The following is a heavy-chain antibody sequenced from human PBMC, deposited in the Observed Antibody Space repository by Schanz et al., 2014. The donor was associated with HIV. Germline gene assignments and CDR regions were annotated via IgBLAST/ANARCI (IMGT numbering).Heavy chain of an antibody. CDR2: ISSSSSYI. CDR1: GFTFSSYS. V-gene: IGHV3-21*01. J-gene: IGHJ4*02. CDR3: ARDRFTVTTDEGLDD. D-gene: IGHD4-17*01. Sequence: EVQLVESGGGLVKPGGSLRLSCAASGFTFSSYSMNWVRQAPGKGQGWVSSISSSSSYIYYTDSVKGRFTISRDNAKNSLYLQMNSPRAEDTAVYYCARDRFTVTTDEGLDDWGQGTLVTVSS.